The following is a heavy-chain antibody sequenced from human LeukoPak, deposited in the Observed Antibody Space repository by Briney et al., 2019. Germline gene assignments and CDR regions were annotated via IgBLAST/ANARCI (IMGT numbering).Heavy chain of an antibody. CDR2: MSSSGSTI. J-gene: IGHJ4*02. CDR1: GFAFSSYE. D-gene: IGHD3-3*01. CDR3: ARGPQRSYGFVSDY. Sequence: GGSLRLSCAPSGFAFSSYEMIWVREAPGRGVAGVSYMSSSGSTIYSADSVKGRFTISRDNAKNSLYLQMNSLRAEGTAVYYCARGPQRSYGFVSDYWGQGTLVTVFS. V-gene: IGHV3-48*03.